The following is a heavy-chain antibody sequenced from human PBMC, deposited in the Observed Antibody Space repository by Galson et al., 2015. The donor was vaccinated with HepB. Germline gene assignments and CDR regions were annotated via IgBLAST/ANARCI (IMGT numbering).Heavy chain of an antibody. CDR1: GFTFSGSA. CDR3: TRLGDLSVYSSL. D-gene: IGHD3-16*02. Sequence: SLRLSCAASGFTFSGSAMHWVRQASGRGLEWIGRIGSKANSYATAYAASVKGRFTVSRDDSKNTAYMQMNSLKTEDTAVYYCTRLGDLSVYSSLWGQGTLVTVSS. V-gene: IGHV3-73*01. CDR2: IGSKANSYAT. J-gene: IGHJ4*02.